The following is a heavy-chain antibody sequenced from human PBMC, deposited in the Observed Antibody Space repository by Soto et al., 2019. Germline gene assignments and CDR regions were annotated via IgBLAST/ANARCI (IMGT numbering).Heavy chain of an antibody. CDR1: GGTFSSCA. J-gene: IGHJ6*02. D-gene: IGHD2-15*01. V-gene: IGHV1-69*13. Sequence: GASVKVSCKASGGTFSSCAISWVRQAPGQGLEWMGGIIPIFGTANYAQKFQGRVTITADESTSTAYMELSSLRSEDTAVYYCARDRCSGGSCYGMDVWGQGTTVTVSS. CDR3: ARDRCSGGSCYGMDV. CDR2: IIPIFGTA.